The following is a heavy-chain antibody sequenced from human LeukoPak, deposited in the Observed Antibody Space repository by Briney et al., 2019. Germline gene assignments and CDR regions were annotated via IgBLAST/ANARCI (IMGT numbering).Heavy chain of an antibody. CDR2: IRGGGDST. CDR1: GFTFGSYA. J-gene: IGHJ2*01. Sequence: GGSLRLSCAASGFTFGSYAMSWARQAPGKGLEWVSTIRGGGDSTYYADSLKGRFTISRDNSQNTLYLQMNGLRGEDTAIYYCAKDRGTIVHNWYFDIWGRGTLLTVSS. CDR3: AKDRGTIVHNWYFDI. V-gene: IGHV3-23*01. D-gene: IGHD2/OR15-2a*01.